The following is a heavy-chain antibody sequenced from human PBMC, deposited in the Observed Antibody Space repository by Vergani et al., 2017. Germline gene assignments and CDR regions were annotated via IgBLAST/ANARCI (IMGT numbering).Heavy chain of an antibody. D-gene: IGHD6-19*01. Sequence: QVQLVESGGGVVQPGRSLRLSCAASGFTFSSYAMHWVRQAPGKGLEWVAVISYDGSNNYYADSVKGRFTISRDNSKNTLYLQMNSLRAEDTAVYYCARGIAVAGPSDYWGQGTLVTVSS. J-gene: IGHJ4*02. CDR3: ARGIAVAGPSDY. CDR2: ISYDGSNN. CDR1: GFTFSSYA. V-gene: IGHV3-30-3*01.